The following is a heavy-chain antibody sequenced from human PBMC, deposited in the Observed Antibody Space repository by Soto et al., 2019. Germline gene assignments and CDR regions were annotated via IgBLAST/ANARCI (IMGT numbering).Heavy chain of an antibody. CDR1: GFTFSDYY. Sequence: QVQLVESGGGLVKPGGSLRLSCAASGFTFSDYYMSWIRQAPGKGLEWVSYISSSGSTIYYADSVKGRFTISRDNAKNSLYLQMNCLRAEDTAVYYCARDFDYYDSSGYYRTLSAIFDYWGQGTLVTVSS. CDR2: ISSSGSTI. J-gene: IGHJ4*02. D-gene: IGHD3-22*01. CDR3: ARDFDYYDSSGYYRTLSAIFDY. V-gene: IGHV3-11*01.